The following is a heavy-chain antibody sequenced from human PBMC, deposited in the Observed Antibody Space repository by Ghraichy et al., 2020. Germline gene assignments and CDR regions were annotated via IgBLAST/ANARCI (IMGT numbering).Heavy chain of an antibody. V-gene: IGHV4-34*01. J-gene: IGHJ5*02. CDR1: GGSFSGYY. CDR3: ARAWNYCTNGVCYTWSFVEGNWFDP. Sequence: SETLSLTCAVYGGSFSGYYWSWIRQPPGKGLEWIGEINHSGSTNYNPSLKSRVTISVDTSKNQFSLKLSSVTAADTAVYYCARAWNYCTNGVCYTWSFVEGNWFDPWGQGTLVTVSS. CDR2: INHSGST. D-gene: IGHD2-8*01.